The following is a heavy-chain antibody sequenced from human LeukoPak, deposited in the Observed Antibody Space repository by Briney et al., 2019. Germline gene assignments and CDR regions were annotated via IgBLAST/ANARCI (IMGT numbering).Heavy chain of an antibody. CDR3: AKVDVTSYYDSSWKFDY. CDR1: GFTFSGSA. J-gene: IGHJ4*02. Sequence: GGSLRLSCAASGFTFSGSAMHWVRQASGKGLEWVGRIRSKANSYATAYAASVKGRFTISRDDSKNTAYLQMNSLKTEDTAVYYCAKVDVTSYYDSSWKFDYWGQGTLVTVSS. CDR2: IRSKANSYAT. D-gene: IGHD3-22*01. V-gene: IGHV3-73*01.